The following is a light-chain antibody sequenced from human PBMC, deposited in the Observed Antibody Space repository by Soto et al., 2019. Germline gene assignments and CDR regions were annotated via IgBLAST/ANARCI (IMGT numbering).Light chain of an antibody. V-gene: IGLV4-69*01. CDR3: QTWGTGIVI. Sequence: QPVLTQSPSASASLGASVKLTCTLSSGHSNYAIAWHQQQPEEGPRYLMKLNRDGSHSKGDGNPNRFSGSSSGAERYLTISSLQSEDEADYYCQTWGTGIVIFGGGTKVTVL. CDR2: LNRDGSH. J-gene: IGLJ2*01. CDR1: SGHSNYA.